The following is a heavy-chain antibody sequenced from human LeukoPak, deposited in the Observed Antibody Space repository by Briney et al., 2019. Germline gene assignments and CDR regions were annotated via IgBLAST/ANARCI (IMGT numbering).Heavy chain of an antibody. CDR3: ARGLSSTRRESDY. Sequence: SETLSLTCSVSGDSLRNFCWSWIRQPPGKGLEWIGYIDYSGSTSYNPSLKSRVTISIDTSKNQFSLRLNSVAAADTAVYFCARGLSSTRRESDYWGQGTLVTVSS. V-gene: IGHV4-59*01. D-gene: IGHD2-2*01. CDR2: IDYSGST. J-gene: IGHJ4*02. CDR1: GDSLRNFC.